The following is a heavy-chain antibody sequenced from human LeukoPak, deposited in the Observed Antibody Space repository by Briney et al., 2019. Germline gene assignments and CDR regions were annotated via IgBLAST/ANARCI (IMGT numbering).Heavy chain of an antibody. CDR2: ISYDGSNK. V-gene: IGHV3-30*01. CDR3: ARAKGSGTSLVDY. CDR1: GFTFSSYA. Sequence: PGRSLRLSCAASGFTFSSYAMHWVRPAPGKGLEWVAVISYDGSNKYYADSVKGRFTISRDNSKNTLYLQMNSLRAEDTAVYYCARAKGSGTSLVDYWGQGTLVTVSS. D-gene: IGHD4-23*01. J-gene: IGHJ4*02.